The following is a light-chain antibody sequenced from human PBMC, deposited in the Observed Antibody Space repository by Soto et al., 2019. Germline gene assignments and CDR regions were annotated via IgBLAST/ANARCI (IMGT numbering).Light chain of an antibody. Sequence: QSALTQPASVSGSPGQSITISCTGTSSDVGGYNYVSWYQQHPGKAPKLMIYDVSNRPSGVSNRLSGSKSGNTASLTISGLQAEDEADYYFSSYTSSSTLLYVFGTGTKLTVL. CDR2: DVS. J-gene: IGLJ1*01. CDR1: SSDVGGYNY. CDR3: SSYTSSSTLLYV. V-gene: IGLV2-14*01.